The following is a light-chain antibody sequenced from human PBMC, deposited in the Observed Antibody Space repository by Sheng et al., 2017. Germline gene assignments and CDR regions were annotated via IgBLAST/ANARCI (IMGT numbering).Light chain of an antibody. V-gene: IGKV3-11*01. Sequence: EIVLTQSPGTLSLSPGERATLSCRASQSVSGNYLAWYQQKPGQAPKLLIYDASNRATGIPARFSGSGSGTDFTLTISSLEPEDFALYYCHQRSNWPPGSFGQGTRLEIK. CDR3: HQRSNWPPGS. J-gene: IGKJ2*03. CDR1: QSVSGNY. CDR2: DAS.